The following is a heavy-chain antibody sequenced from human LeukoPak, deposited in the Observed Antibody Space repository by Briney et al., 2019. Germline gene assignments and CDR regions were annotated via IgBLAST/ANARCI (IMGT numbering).Heavy chain of an antibody. Sequence: SETLSLTCAVYGGSFSGYYWSWIRQPPGKGLEWIGEINRSGSTNYNPSLKSRVTISVDTSKNQFSLKLSSVTAADTAVYYCARGRARLRYFDWLALSYFDYWGQGTLVTVSS. V-gene: IGHV4-34*01. CDR1: GGSFSGYY. D-gene: IGHD3-9*01. J-gene: IGHJ4*02. CDR2: INRSGST. CDR3: ARGRARLRYFDWLALSYFDY.